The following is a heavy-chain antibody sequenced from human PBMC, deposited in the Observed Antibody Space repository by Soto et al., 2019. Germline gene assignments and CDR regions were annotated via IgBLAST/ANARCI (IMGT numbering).Heavy chain of an antibody. CDR1: GYTFTDYY. J-gene: IGHJ5*02. CDR2: INPKTGGT. Sequence: QVQLVQSGTEVKKPGASVKVSCKASGYTFTDYYMHWVRQAPGQGLEWMGWINPKTGGTKYTQNFQGRDTMTRDTSISTAYMELSRLTSDDTAVYYCAKDPEASYNWFDPWGQGTLVTVPS. CDR3: AKDPEASYNWFDP. V-gene: IGHV1-2*02.